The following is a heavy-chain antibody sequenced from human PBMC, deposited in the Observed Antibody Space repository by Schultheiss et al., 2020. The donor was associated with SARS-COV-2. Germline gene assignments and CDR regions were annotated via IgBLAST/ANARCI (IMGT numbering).Heavy chain of an antibody. CDR3: ARRSYGDYVRDYYGMDV. J-gene: IGHJ6*02. V-gene: IGHV1-18*01. CDR2: ISAYNGNT. D-gene: IGHD4-17*01. Sequence: ASVKVSCKASGYTFINYGISWVRQAPGQGLEWMGWISAYNGNTKYAQKLQGRVTMTTDTSTRTAYMELSRLRSDDTAVYYCARRSYGDYVRDYYGMDVWGQGTTVTVSS. CDR1: GYTFINYG.